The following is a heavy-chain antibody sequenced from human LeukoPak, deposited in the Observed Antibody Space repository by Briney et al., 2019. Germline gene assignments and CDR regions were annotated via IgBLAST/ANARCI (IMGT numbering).Heavy chain of an antibody. CDR3: ARDGYYYDSSGYYYYYYYYMDV. J-gene: IGHJ6*03. CDR1: GYTFTGYY. D-gene: IGHD3-22*01. CDR2: INPNSGGT. Sequence: ASVKVSCKASGYTFTGYYMHWVRQAPGQGLEWMGWINPNSGGTNYAQKFQGRVTMTRDTSISTAYMELSRLRSDDTAVYYCARDGYYYDSSGYYYYYYYYMDVWGKGTTVTISS. V-gene: IGHV1-2*02.